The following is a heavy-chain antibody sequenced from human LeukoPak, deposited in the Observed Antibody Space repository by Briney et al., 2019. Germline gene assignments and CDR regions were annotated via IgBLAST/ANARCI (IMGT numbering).Heavy chain of an antibody. V-gene: IGHV1-8*01. Sequence: ASVKVSCKASGYTFTSYDINWVRQATGQGLEWMGWMNPNSGNTGYAQKFQGRVTMTRNTSISTAYMELSSLRSEDTAVYYCARSGQWPYDWFDPWGQETLVTVSS. CDR3: ARSGQWPYDWFDP. J-gene: IGHJ5*02. CDR2: MNPNSGNT. CDR1: GYTFTSYD. D-gene: IGHD6-19*01.